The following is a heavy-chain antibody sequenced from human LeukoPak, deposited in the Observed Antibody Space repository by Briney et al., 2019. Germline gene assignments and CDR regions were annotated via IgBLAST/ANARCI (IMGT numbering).Heavy chain of an antibody. CDR1: GFTFSSYE. Sequence: GGSLRLSCAASGFTFSSYEMNWVRQAPGKGLEWVSYISTSGSTIYYADSVKGRFTVSRDNAKNSLYLQMNSLRAEDTAVYYCARGSLYSGYDGWGQGTLVTVSS. J-gene: IGHJ4*02. D-gene: IGHD5-12*01. CDR2: ISTSGSTI. V-gene: IGHV3-48*03. CDR3: ARGSLYSGYDG.